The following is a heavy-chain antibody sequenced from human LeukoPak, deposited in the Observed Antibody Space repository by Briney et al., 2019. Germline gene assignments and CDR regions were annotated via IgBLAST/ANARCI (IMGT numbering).Heavy chain of an antibody. D-gene: IGHD3-22*01. CDR1: GGPISSYY. CDR2: IYYSGST. V-gene: IGHV4-59*08. J-gene: IGHJ3*02. Sequence: SETLSLTCTVSGGPISSYYWSWLRQPPGKGLEWIGHIYYSGSTNYNPSLKSRVTISVDTSKNQFSLKLSSVTAADTAVYYCARQGGFYYDSSGYHYRDAFDIWGQGTMVTVSS. CDR3: ARQGGFYYDSSGYHYRDAFDI.